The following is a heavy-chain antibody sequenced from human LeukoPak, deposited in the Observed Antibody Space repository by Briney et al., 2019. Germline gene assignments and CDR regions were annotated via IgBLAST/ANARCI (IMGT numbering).Heavy chain of an antibody. CDR3: ARRIGGAYYDY. D-gene: IGHD2-15*01. V-gene: IGHV3-64*01. Sequence: GGSLRLSCVASGFTFSNYFMHWVRQTPGRGLEYVSAISANGDTTYYTNSVKGRFTISRDNSKNTLYLQMGSLTAEDMGVYYCARRIGGAYYDYWGQGTLVTVFS. CDR2: ISANGDTT. CDR1: GFTFSNYF. J-gene: IGHJ4*02.